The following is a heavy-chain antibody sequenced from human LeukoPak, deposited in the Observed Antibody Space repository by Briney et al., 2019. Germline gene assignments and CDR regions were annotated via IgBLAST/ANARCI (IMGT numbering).Heavy chain of an antibody. CDR2: IKQDGSEG. CDR1: GFTFSDYW. V-gene: IGHV3-7*01. J-gene: IGHJ4*02. Sequence: GGSLRLSCAASGFTFSDYWMTWVRQAPGKGLEWVANIKQDGSEGYYVDSVKGRFTISRDNAKNSLYLQMNSLRAEDTAVYYCARDSGSYYFDYWGQGTLVTVSS. CDR3: ARDSGSYYFDY. D-gene: IGHD1-26*01.